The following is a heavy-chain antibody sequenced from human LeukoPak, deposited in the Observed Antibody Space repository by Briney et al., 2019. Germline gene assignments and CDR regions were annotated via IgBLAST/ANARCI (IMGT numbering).Heavy chain of an antibody. D-gene: IGHD2-2*01. CDR1: GFTFSSYE. Sequence: PGGSLRLSCAASGFTFSSYEMNWVRQAPGKGLEWVSSISSSSYIYYADSVKGRFTISRDNAKNSLYLQMNSLRAEDTAVYYCARDQAAAAYYYYYMDVWGKGTTVTVSS. V-gene: IGHV3-21*01. CDR3: ARDQAAAAYYYYYMDV. J-gene: IGHJ6*03. CDR2: ISSSSYI.